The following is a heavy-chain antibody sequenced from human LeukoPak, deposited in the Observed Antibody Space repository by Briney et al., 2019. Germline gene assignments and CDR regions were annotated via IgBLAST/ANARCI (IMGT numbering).Heavy chain of an antibody. CDR1: GFTFSSYG. V-gene: IGHV3-23*01. CDR2: ISGSGGST. J-gene: IGHJ4*02. Sequence: GGTLRLSCAASGFTFSSYGMSWVRQAPGKGLEWVSAISGSGGSTYYADSVKGRFTISRDNSKNTLYLQMNSLRAEDTAVYYCAKDHGYSSGWYFDYWGQGTLVTVSS. CDR3: AKDHGYSSGWYFDY. D-gene: IGHD6-19*01.